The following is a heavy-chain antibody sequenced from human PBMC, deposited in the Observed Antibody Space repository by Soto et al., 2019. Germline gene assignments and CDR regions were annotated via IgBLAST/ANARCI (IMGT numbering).Heavy chain of an antibody. CDR1: GGSISSYY. V-gene: IGHV4-59*08. J-gene: IGHJ5*02. Sequence: SETLSLTCTVSGGSISSYYWSWIRQPPGKGLEWIGYIYYSGSTNYNPSLKSRVTISVDTSKNQFSLKLSSVTAADTAVYYCARQATTASNWFDPWGQGTLVTVSS. CDR3: ARQATTASNWFDP. D-gene: IGHD4-17*01. CDR2: IYYSGST.